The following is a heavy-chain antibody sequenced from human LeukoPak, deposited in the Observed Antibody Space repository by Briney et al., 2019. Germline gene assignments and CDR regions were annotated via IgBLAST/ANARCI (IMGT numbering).Heavy chain of an antibody. D-gene: IGHD1-26*01. J-gene: IGHJ1*01. Sequence: GGSLRLSCAASGFTVSSNYMSWVRQAPGKGLEWVPAISGSGVTTHYAGSVKGRFSISRDNSKNTLYLQMNSLRAEDTALYYCAKKVVVGATSPYSDFQDWGQGTLVTVSS. CDR3: AKKVVVGATSPYSDFQD. CDR2: ISGSGVTT. V-gene: IGHV3-23*01. CDR1: GFTVSSNY.